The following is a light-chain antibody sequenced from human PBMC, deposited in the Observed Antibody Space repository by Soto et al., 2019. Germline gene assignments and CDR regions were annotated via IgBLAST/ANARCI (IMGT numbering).Light chain of an antibody. V-gene: IGLV1-40*01. CDR3: QSYDSSRVV. Sequence: QSVLSQPPSVSGAPGQRVTISCTGSSSNIGAGYDVHWYQQLPGTAPKLLIYGNGNRPSGVPDRFSGSKSGTSASLAITGLQAEDEADYYCQSYDSSRVVFGGGTKLTVL. CDR2: GNG. J-gene: IGLJ2*01. CDR1: SSNIGAGYD.